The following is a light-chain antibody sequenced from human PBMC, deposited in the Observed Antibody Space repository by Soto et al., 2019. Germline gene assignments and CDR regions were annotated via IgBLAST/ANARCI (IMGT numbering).Light chain of an antibody. J-gene: IGLJ1*01. V-gene: IGLV1-40*01. CDR3: HSYDSTLRPYV. CDR2: GNS. Sequence: QSFLTQPPSVSGAPGQRVTISCTGSSSNIGAGYDVHWYQQLPGTAPKLLIYGNSNRPSGVPDRFSGSKSVTSASLAITGLQAEDEADYYCHSYDSTLRPYVFGIGTK. CDR1: SSNIGAGYD.